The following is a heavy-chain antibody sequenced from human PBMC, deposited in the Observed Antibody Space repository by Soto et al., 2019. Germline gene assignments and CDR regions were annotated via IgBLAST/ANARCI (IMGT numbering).Heavy chain of an antibody. CDR3: ARPSPLSYYYYGMDV. Sequence: LKISCKGSAYSFTKYWIAWVRQMPGKGLEWMGIIYPGDSDTRYSPSFQGQVTISADKSISTAYLQWSSLKASDTAVYYCARPSPLSYYYYGMDVWGQGTTVTVSS. CDR2: IYPGDSDT. V-gene: IGHV5-51*01. J-gene: IGHJ6*02. CDR1: AYSFTKYW.